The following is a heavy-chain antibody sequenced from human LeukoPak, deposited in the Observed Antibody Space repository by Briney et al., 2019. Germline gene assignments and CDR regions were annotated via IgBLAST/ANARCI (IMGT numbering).Heavy chain of an antibody. Sequence: SQTLSLTCAVYGGSFSGYYWSWIRQPPGKGLEWIGEINHSGSTNYNPSLKSRVTISVDTSKNQFSLKPSSVTAADTAVYYCARGFTRFDYWGQGTLVTVSS. V-gene: IGHV4-34*01. CDR3: ARGFTRFDY. D-gene: IGHD3-10*02. J-gene: IGHJ4*02. CDR2: INHSGST. CDR1: GGSFSGYY.